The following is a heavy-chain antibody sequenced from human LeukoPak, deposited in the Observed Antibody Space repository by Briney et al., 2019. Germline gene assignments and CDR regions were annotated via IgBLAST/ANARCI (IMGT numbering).Heavy chain of an antibody. J-gene: IGHJ4*02. V-gene: IGHV3-23*01. D-gene: IGHD1-14*01. CDR3: AKPPAYRTTYYFDY. Sequence: GGSLRLSCAASGFTFRSYAMSWVRQAPGKGLEWVSAISGSGGSTYYADSVKGRFTISRDNSKNTLYLQMNSLRAEDTAVYYCAKPPAYRTTYYFDYWGQGTLVTVSS. CDR1: GFTFRSYA. CDR2: ISGSGGST.